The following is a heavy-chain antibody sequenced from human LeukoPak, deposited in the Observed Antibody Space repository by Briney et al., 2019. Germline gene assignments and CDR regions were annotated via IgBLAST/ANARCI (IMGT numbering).Heavy chain of an antibody. J-gene: IGHJ4*02. CDR2: ISYDGSNK. V-gene: IGHV3-30*18. Sequence: GGSLRLSCAASGFTFSSYGMHWVRQGPGKGLEWVAVISYDGSNKYYADSVKGRFTISRDNSKNTLYLQMNSLRAEDTAVYYCAKDGHCSGGSCYGGYFDYWGQGTLVTVSS. CDR1: GFTFSSYG. D-gene: IGHD2-15*01. CDR3: AKDGHCSGGSCYGGYFDY.